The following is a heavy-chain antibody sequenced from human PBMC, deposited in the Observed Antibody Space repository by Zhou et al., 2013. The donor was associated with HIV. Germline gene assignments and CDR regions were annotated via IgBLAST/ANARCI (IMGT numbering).Heavy chain of an antibody. V-gene: IGHV1-3*01. J-gene: IGHJ4*02. D-gene: IGHD6-6*01. CDR3: ARGRVVGGRPVYFDY. CDR2: INGGNGYR. Sequence: QVQLVQSAAEVKEPGASVKVSCNPSGYTFIKYAIHWVRQAPGQRLEWMGWINGGNGYRHSSQKFQGRVNFTRDTSANVAYMELKNVTFEDTALYYCARGRVVGGRPVYFDYWGQGNPGHRLP. CDR1: GYTFIKYA.